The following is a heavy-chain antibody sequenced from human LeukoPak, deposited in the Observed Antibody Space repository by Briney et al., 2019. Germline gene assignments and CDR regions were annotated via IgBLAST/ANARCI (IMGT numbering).Heavy chain of an antibody. V-gene: IGHV3-9*01. CDR1: GFTFSSYS. J-gene: IGHJ6*02. CDR2: ISWNSGSI. Sequence: PGGSLRLSCAASGFTFSSYSMNWVRQAPGKGLEWVSGISWNSGSIGYADSVKGRFTISRDNAKNSLYLQMNSLRAEDTALYYCAKDIRPHYYYYGMDVWGQGTTVTVSS. CDR3: AKDIRPHYYYYGMDV.